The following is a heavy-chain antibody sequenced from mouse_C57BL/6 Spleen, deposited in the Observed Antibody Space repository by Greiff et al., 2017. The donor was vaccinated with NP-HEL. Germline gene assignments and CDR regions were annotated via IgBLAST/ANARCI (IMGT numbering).Heavy chain of an antibody. Sequence: QVQLQQPGAELVRPGCSVKLSCKASGYTFTSYGMDWVKQRPGQGLEWIGNIYPSDSETYYNQKFKDKATLTVDKSSSTAYMQLSSLTSEDSAVYYCAKRSNYDFDYWGQGTTLTVSS. CDR1: GYTFTSYG. D-gene: IGHD2-5*01. CDR3: AKRSNYDFDY. V-gene: IGHV1-61*01. CDR2: IYPSDSET. J-gene: IGHJ2*01.